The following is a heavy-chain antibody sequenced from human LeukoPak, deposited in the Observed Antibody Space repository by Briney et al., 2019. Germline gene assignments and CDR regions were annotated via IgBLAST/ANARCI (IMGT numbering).Heavy chain of an antibody. V-gene: IGHV5-51*01. D-gene: IGHD6-13*01. CDR1: GYSFTSYW. Sequence: GESPKISCKGSGYSFTSYWIGWVRQMPGKGLEWMGIIYPGDSDTRYSPSFQGQVTISADKSISTAYLQWSSLKASDTAMYYCARVGQIGSSWYNWFDPWGQGTLVTVSS. J-gene: IGHJ5*02. CDR2: IYPGDSDT. CDR3: ARVGQIGSSWYNWFDP.